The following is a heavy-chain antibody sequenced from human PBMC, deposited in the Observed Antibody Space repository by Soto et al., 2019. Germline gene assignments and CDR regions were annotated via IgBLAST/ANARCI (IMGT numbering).Heavy chain of an antibody. V-gene: IGHV1-18*01. CDR3: ARNRGPTTSENWFDP. J-gene: IGHJ5*02. Sequence: QVHLVQSGVEVKTPGASVKVSCQASGYTFFTYDISWVRQAPGQGLEWMGLISTYSGDTKYAQKFQGTVTMTTDTCTTTAYLKLRSLRADDTAVYYCARNRGPTTSENWFDPWGQGTLVTVSS. CDR1: GYTFFTYD. D-gene: IGHD5-12*01. CDR2: ISTYSGDT.